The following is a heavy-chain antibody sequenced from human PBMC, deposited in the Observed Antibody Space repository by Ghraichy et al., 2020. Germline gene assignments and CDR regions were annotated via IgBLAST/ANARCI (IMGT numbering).Heavy chain of an antibody. CDR2: IYYSGST. V-gene: IGHV4-59*08. Sequence: SETLSLTCTVSGGSISSYYWSWIRQPPGKGLEWIGYIYYSGSTNYNPSLKSRVTISVDTSKNQFSLKLSSVTAADTAVYYCARQGGATVTTLYWWGKSNWFDPWGQGTLVTVSS. J-gene: IGHJ5*02. CDR3: ARQGGATVTTLYWWGKSNWFDP. CDR1: GGSISSYY. D-gene: IGHD4-17*01.